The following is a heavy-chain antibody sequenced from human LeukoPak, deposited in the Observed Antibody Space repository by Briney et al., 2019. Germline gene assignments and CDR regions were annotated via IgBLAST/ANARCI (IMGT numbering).Heavy chain of an antibody. CDR3: ARETSDLERKDDDAFDI. D-gene: IGHD1-1*01. J-gene: IGHJ3*02. CDR1: GFTFSSYG. CDR2: TWYDGSNK. V-gene: IGHV3-33*01. Sequence: GRSPRLSCAASGFTFSSYGMHWVRQAPGKGLEWVAVTWYDGSNKYYADSVKGRFTISRDNSKNTLYLQMNSLRAEDTAVYYCARETSDLERKDDDAFDIWGQGSMVTVSS.